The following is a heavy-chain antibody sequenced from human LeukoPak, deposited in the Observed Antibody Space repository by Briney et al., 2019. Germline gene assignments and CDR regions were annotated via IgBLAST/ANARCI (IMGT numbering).Heavy chain of an antibody. CDR2: ISSSGSTI. J-gene: IGHJ4*02. D-gene: IGHD6-13*01. CDR1: GFTFSSYE. V-gene: IGHV3-48*03. CDR3: ARDASSSWYPYFDS. Sequence: PGGSLRLSCAASGFTFSSYEMNWVRQAPGKGLEWVSYISSSGSTIYYADSVKGRFTISRDNAKNSLYLQMNSLRAEDTAVYYCARDASSSWYPYFDSWGQGTLVTVSS.